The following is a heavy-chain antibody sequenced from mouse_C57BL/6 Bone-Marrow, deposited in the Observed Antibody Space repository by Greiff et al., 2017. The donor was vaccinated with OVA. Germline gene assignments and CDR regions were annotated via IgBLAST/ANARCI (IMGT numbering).Heavy chain of an antibody. D-gene: IGHD1-1*01. J-gene: IGHJ1*03. CDR3: ARHPYYYGSSYGYWYFDV. V-gene: IGHV5-9*01. CDR2: ISGGGGNT. CDR1: GFTFSSYT. Sequence: EVKVVESGGGLVKPGGSLKLSCAASGFTFSSYTMSWVRQTPEKRLEWVATISGGGGNTYYPDSVKGRFTISRDNAKNTLYLQMSSLRSEDTALYYCARHPYYYGSSYGYWYFDVWGTGTTVTVSS.